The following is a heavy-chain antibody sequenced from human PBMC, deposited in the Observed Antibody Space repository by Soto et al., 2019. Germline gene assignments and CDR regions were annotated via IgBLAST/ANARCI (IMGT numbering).Heavy chain of an antibody. D-gene: IGHD3-22*01. CDR1: GGSISSSSYY. V-gene: IGHV4-39*01. CDR3: VGSGSSPFDY. J-gene: IGHJ4*02. CDR2: LYYSGST. Sequence: QLQLQESGPGLVKPSETLSLTCTVSGGSISSSSYYWGWIRQPPGKGLEWIGSLYYSGSTYYNPSLKSRVTLSVDTSQNQSSLKLSSVTAADTAVYYCVGSGSSPFDYWGQGTLVTVSS.